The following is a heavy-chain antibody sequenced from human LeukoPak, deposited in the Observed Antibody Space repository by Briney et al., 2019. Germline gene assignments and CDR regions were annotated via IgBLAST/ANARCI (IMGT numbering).Heavy chain of an antibody. D-gene: IGHD5-24*01. J-gene: IGHJ4*02. CDR2: ISHDGSSK. CDR3: ARDAVRSGEMGRVSY. V-gene: IGHV3-30*04. Sequence: GGSLRLSCAASGFTFSSYAMHWVRQAPGKGLEWVAVISHDGSSKYYADSVKGRFTISRDNSKNTVYLQVTSLRPEDTAVFYCARDAVRSGEMGRVSYWGQGALVTVSS. CDR1: GFTFSSYA.